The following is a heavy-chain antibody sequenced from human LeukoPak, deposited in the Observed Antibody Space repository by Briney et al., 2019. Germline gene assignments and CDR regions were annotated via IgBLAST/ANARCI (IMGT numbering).Heavy chain of an antibody. Sequence: GGSLRLSCAASGFSFSTYAMNWVRQAPGKGLEWISYIGIDSGNTNYADSVKGRFTISGDKAKNSLYLQMNSLRVEDTAVYYCARDYKYAFDNWGQGTLVTVSS. CDR2: IGIDSGNT. D-gene: IGHD5-24*01. J-gene: IGHJ4*02. CDR3: ARDYKYAFDN. CDR1: GFSFSTYA. V-gene: IGHV3-48*01.